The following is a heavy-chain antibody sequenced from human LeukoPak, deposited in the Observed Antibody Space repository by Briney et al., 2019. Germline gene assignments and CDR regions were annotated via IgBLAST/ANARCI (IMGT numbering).Heavy chain of an antibody. CDR2: INPNSGGT. J-gene: IGHJ4*02. Sequence: GGSLRLSCAASGFTFSSYAMHWVRQAPGQGLEWMGWINPNSGGTNYAQKFQSWVTMTRDTSISTAYMELSRLRSDDTAVYYCARGYFDWLLYLDWGQGTLVTVSS. CDR1: GFTFSSYA. V-gene: IGHV1-2*04. CDR3: ARGYFDWLLYLD. D-gene: IGHD3-9*01.